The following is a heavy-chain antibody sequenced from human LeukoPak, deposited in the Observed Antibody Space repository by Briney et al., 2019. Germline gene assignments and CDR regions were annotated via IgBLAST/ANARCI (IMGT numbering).Heavy chain of an antibody. CDR1: GFTFSSYA. CDR3: ARDGDDYYDSSGYFDY. Sequence: GRSLRLSCAASGFTFSSYAMHRVRQAPGKGLEWVAVISYDGSNKYYADSVKGRFTISRDNSKNTLYLQMNSLRAEDTAVYYCARDGDDYYDSSGYFDYWGQGTLVTVSS. D-gene: IGHD3-22*01. V-gene: IGHV3-30-3*01. J-gene: IGHJ4*02. CDR2: ISYDGSNK.